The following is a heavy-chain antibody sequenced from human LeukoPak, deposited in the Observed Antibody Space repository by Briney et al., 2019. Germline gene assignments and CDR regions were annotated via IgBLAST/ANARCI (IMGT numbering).Heavy chain of an antibody. V-gene: IGHV1-2*02. J-gene: IGHJ5*02. D-gene: IGHD1-26*01. CDR2: VNPKTGGT. CDR1: GYTFNAYF. CDR3: ARARYSGSPNWFDP. Sequence: ASMKLSCKASGYTFNAYFMHWVRQAPGQGLEWMGWVNPKTGGTYYAQRFQGRVTMTRDTSISTAYMELSRLRSDDTAVYYCARARYSGSPNWFDPWGQGTLVTVSS.